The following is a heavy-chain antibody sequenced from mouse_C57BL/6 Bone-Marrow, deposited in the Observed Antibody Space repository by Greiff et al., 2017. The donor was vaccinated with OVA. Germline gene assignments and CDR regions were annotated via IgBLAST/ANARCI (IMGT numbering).Heavy chain of an antibody. CDR1: GYTFTSYW. D-gene: IGHD2-14*01. J-gene: IGHJ2*01. V-gene: IGHV1-50*01. CDR3: ASRYYFDY. CDR2: IDPSDSYT. Sequence: QVQLQQPGAELVKPGASVKLSCKASGYTFTSYWMQWVKQRPGQGLEWIGEIDPSDSYTNYNQKFKGKATLTVDTSSSTAYMQLSSLTSEDSAVYYCASRYYFDYWGQGTTLTVSS.